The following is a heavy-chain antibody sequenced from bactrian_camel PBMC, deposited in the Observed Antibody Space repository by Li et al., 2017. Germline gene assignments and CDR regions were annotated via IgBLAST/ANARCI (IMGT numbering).Heavy chain of an antibody. Sequence: QVQLVESGGDSVQAGGSLRLSCATSTYAASSPCLGWFCQAPGKEREAVAATYIHTGAGFYKESVKGRFAISRDNDKNTLYLELNSLSTEDTATYHCVVGGQISWERYWHRGIRGQGTQVTVS. CDR1: TYAASSPC. CDR2: TYIHTGAG. D-gene: IGHD7*01. V-gene: IGHV3S6*01. J-gene: IGHJ4*01. CDR3: VVGGQISWERYWHRGI.